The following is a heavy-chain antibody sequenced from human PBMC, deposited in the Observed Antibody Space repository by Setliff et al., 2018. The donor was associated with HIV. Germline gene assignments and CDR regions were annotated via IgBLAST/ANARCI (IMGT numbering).Heavy chain of an antibody. CDR2: ISTRGGT. CDR3: ARAFPMTTVVTQSGYGAFDI. D-gene: IGHD4-17*01. J-gene: IGHJ3*02. CDR1: AGSISSYY. Sequence: KTSETLSLTCTVSAGSISSYYWTWIRQPPGKGLEWIGYISTRGGTTYNPSLKSRVTISVDTSKNQFSLKLSSVTAADTAVYYCARAFPMTTVVTQSGYGAFDIWGQGTMVTVS. V-gene: IGHV4-4*09.